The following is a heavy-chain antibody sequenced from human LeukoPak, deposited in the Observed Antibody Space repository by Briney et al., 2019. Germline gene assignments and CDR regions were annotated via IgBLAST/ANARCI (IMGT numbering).Heavy chain of an antibody. CDR3: AREAVVISYFDY. CDR2: ISSSSSYI. D-gene: IGHD4-23*01. CDR1: GFTFSSYS. Sequence: GASLRLSCAASGFTFSSYSMNWVRQAPGKGLEWVSSISSSSSYIYYADSVKGRFTISRDNAKNSLYLQMNSLRAEDTAVYYCAREAVVISYFDYWGQGTLVTVSS. V-gene: IGHV3-21*01. J-gene: IGHJ4*02.